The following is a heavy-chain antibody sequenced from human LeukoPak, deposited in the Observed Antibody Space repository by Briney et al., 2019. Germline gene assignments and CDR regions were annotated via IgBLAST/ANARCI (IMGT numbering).Heavy chain of an antibody. J-gene: IGHJ4*02. Sequence: SETLSLTCTVYGGSFSNYFWNWIRQPPGKGLEWIAEIHHTGHINYNPSFKSRVTVSEDRSKNQFSLKLTSVTAADTAVYYCALFEVVVGSTQDFWGQGTLVTVSS. V-gene: IGHV4-34*01. CDR3: ALFEVVVGSTQDF. D-gene: IGHD2-15*01. CDR2: IHHTGHI. CDR1: GGSFSNYF.